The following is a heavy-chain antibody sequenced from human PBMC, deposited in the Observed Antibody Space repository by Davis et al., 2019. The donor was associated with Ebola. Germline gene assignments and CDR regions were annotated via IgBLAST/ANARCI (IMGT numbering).Heavy chain of an antibody. CDR1: GFTFSSYA. D-gene: IGHD3-10*01. J-gene: IGHJ4*02. CDR3: ARGVGVRGVHMGGDY. CDR2: ISGSGGST. Sequence: GESLKISCAASGFTFSSYAMSWVRQAPGKGLEWVSAISGSGGSTYYADSVKGRFTISRDNSKNTLYLQMNSLRAEDTAVYYCARGVGVRGVHMGGDYWGQGTLVTVSS. V-gene: IGHV3-23*01.